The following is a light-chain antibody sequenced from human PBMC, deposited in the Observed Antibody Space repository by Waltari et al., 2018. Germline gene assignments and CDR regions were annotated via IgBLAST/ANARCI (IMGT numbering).Light chain of an antibody. CDR2: RNN. CDR1: SSNIGSNY. CDR3: AAWDDSLSRWL. Sequence: QSVLTHPPSASGTPGQRVTISCSGRSSNIGSNYVYWYQHVPGAAPKRLIYRNNQRPSGVPDRFSGSKSGTSASLAISGLRSEDEADYYCAAWDDSLSRWLLGGGTKLTVL. V-gene: IGLV1-47*01. J-gene: IGLJ3*02.